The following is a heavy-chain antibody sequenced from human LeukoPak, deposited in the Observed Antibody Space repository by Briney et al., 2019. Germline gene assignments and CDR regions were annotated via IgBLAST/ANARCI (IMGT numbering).Heavy chain of an antibody. CDR1: GGSFSGYY. V-gene: IGHV4-34*01. D-gene: IGHD4-11*01. J-gene: IGHJ5*02. CDR2: INHSGST. Sequence: SETLSLTCAVYGGSFSGYYWSWIRQPPGKGLEWIGEINHSGSTNYNPFLKSRVTISVDTSKNQFSLKLSSVTAADTAVYYCARGDYPDPWGQGTLVTVSS. CDR3: ARGDYPDP.